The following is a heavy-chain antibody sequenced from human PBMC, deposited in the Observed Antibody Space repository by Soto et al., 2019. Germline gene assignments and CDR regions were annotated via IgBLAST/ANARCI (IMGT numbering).Heavy chain of an antibody. CDR3: ARLGQGADSTDY. J-gene: IGHJ4*02. V-gene: IGHV4-59*08. CDR1: GASISSYY. D-gene: IGHD2-21*02. CDR2: IYYSGST. Sequence: QVLMQESGPGLVKPSETLSLTCTVSGASISSYYWSWIRQPPGKGLEWIGYIYYSGSTNYNPSLKSRVTISIDTSKNQFSLKLSSVTAADTAVYYCARLGQGADSTDYWGQGTLVTVSS.